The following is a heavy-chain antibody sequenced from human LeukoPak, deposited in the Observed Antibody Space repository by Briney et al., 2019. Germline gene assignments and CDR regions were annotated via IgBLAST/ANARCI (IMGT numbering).Heavy chain of an antibody. D-gene: IGHD3-10*01. CDR3: ARAAVVRGVIIIGYFDY. CDR2: IYTSGST. CDR1: GGSISSYY. J-gene: IGHJ4*02. Sequence: ASETLYLTCTVSGGSISSYYWSWIRQPAGKGLEWIGRIYTSGSTNYNPSLKSRVTISVDTSKNQFSLKLSSVTAADTAVYYCARAAVVRGVIIIGYFDYWGQGTLVTVSS. V-gene: IGHV4-4*07.